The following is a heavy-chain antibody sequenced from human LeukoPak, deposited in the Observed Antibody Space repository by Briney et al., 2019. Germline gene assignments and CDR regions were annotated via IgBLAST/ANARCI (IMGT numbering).Heavy chain of an antibody. D-gene: IGHD6-6*01. Sequence: GASVKVSCKASGYTFNGYYMHWVRQAPGQGLEWMGWINPNSGGTNYAQKFQGRVTMTRDTSISTAYMELSRLRSDDTAVYYCARVISSSSDGMDVWGQGTTVTVSS. CDR1: GYTFNGYY. CDR3: ARVISSSSDGMDV. J-gene: IGHJ6*02. CDR2: INPNSGGT. V-gene: IGHV1-2*02.